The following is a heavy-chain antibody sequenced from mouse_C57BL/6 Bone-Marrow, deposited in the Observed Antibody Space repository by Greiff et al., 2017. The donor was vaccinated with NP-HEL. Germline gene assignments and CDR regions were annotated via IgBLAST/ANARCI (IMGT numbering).Heavy chain of an antibody. CDR1: GYTFTSYW. Sequence: VKLMESGAELVKPGASVKLSCKASGYTFTSYWMHWVKQRPGRGLEWIGRIDPNSGGTKYNEKFKSKATLTVDKPSSTAYMQLSSLTSEDSAVYYCASTGIYYGNCWFAYWGQGTLVTVSA. CDR3: ASTGIYYGNCWFAY. J-gene: IGHJ3*01. CDR2: IDPNSGGT. D-gene: IGHD2-1*01. V-gene: IGHV1-72*01.